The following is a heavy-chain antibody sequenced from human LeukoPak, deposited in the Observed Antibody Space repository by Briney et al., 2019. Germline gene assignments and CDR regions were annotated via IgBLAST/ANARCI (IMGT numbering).Heavy chain of an antibody. J-gene: IGHJ5*02. V-gene: IGHV4-39*01. D-gene: IGHD7-27*01. CDR3: VRQDTGDGGNWFDP. CDR1: GGSISSSSYY. Sequence: SETLSLTCTVSGGSTVSGGSISSSSYYWGWIRQPPGKGLEWIGSLYYGGDTYYNPSLKSRVTISGDTSKNQFSLKLISVAAADTAVYYCVRQDTGDGGNWFDPWGQGALVTVSS. CDR2: LYYGGDT.